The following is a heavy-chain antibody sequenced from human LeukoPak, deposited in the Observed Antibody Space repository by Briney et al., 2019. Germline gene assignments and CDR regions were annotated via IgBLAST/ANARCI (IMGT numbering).Heavy chain of an antibody. V-gene: IGHV4-34*01. Sequence: SETLSLTCAVYGGSFSGYYWSWIRQPPGKGLEWIGEINHSGSTNYNPSLKSRVTISVDTSKNQFSLELSSVTAADTAVYYCARERGYSYGNGWGQGTLVTVSS. D-gene: IGHD5-18*01. J-gene: IGHJ4*02. CDR3: ARERGYSYGNG. CDR2: INHSGST. CDR1: GGSFSGYY.